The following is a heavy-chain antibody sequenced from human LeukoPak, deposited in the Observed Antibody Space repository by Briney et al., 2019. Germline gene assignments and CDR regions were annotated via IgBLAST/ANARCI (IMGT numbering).Heavy chain of an antibody. CDR3: AGATPFASVQHCFDY. CDR1: AYSISSDYY. V-gene: IGHV4-38-2*01. Sequence: SETLSLTCAVSAYSISSDYYWGWIRQPPGKGLEWIGNIYHSGDTYYNPSLKSRVTISVDTSKNQFSLKLNSVTAADTAVYYCAGATPFASVQHCFDYWGQGTLVTASS. D-gene: IGHD2-21*01. J-gene: IGHJ4*02. CDR2: IYHSGDT.